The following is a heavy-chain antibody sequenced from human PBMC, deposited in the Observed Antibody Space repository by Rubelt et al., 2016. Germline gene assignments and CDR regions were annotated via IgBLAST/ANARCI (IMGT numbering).Heavy chain of an antibody. J-gene: IGHJ3*02. Sequence: EVQLLESGGGLVQPGGSLRLSCAASGFTFSSYDMNWVRQAPGKGLEWVSPISGSGDTTYYADSVKGRFTISRDNSKNTLYLQMRSLRAEDTAVDYCAKDRNYEILTGYYQRGALDIWGQGTMVTVSS. V-gene: IGHV3-23*01. CDR2: ISGSGDTT. CDR1: GFTFSSYD. CDR3: AKDRNYEILTGYYQRGALDI. D-gene: IGHD3-9*01.